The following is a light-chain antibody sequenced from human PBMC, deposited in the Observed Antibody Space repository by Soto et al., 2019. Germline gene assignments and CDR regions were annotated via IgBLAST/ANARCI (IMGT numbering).Light chain of an antibody. CDR3: QQYDSPIT. J-gene: IGKJ5*01. Sequence: IQLTQSPSSLSASVGDRVTITCRASQSISSYLNWYQHKPGRAPKLLIYAASTLRSGVPSRFSGSGSGTDFTLTITRLEPEDFAVYYCQQYDSPITFGQGTRLGIK. CDR1: QSISSY. V-gene: IGKV1-39*01. CDR2: AAS.